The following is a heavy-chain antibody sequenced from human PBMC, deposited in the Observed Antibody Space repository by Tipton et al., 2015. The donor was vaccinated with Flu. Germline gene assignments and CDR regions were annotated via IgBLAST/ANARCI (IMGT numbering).Heavy chain of an antibody. CDR3: ARVDDTSGYNWFDP. Sequence: LSLTCAASGFTFSNYWMHWVRQAPGMGLVWVSRIIGDGSRTNYADSVKGRFTISRDNAKNTLYPQMNSLRAEDTAVYYCARVDDTSGYNWFDPWGQGTLVTVSS. V-gene: IGHV3-74*01. D-gene: IGHD3-22*01. CDR1: GFTFSNYW. J-gene: IGHJ5*02. CDR2: IIGDGSRT.